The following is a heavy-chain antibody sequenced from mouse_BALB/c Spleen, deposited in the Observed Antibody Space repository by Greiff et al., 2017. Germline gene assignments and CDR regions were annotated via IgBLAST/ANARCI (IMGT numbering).Heavy chain of an antibody. Sequence: VQLQQSGAELVRPGALVKLSCKASGYTFTSYVMHWVKQKPGQGLEWIGYINPYNDGTKYNEKFKGKATLTSDKSSSTAYMELSSLTSEDSAVYYCARSGYYGSSYDYWGQGTTLTVSS. D-gene: IGHD1-1*01. CDR3: ARSGYYGSSYDY. CDR1: GYTFTSYV. CDR2: INPYNDGT. V-gene: IGHV1-14*01. J-gene: IGHJ2*01.